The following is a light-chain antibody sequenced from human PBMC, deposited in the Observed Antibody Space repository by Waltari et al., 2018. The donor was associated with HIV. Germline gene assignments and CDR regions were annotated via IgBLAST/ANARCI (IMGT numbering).Light chain of an antibody. J-gene: IGKJ1*01. CDR1: PSLLHSNGYNY. Sequence: DIVMTQSPLSLPVTPGEPASIPCRSSPSLLHSNGYNYLDWYLQKPGQSPQLLIYLGSNRASGVPDRFSGSGSGTDFTLKISRVEAEDVGLYYCMQALQTPWTFGQGTKVEIK. CDR2: LGS. V-gene: IGKV2-28*01. CDR3: MQALQTPWT.